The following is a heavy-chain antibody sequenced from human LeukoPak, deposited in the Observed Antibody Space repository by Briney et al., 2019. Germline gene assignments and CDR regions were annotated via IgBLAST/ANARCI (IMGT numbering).Heavy chain of an antibody. CDR2: ISYDGSNK. V-gene: IGHV3-30*04. CDR3: ARDYAQYFDY. Sequence: PGGSLRLSCTASGFTFSLYEMNWVRQAPGKGLEWVAVISYDGSNKYYADSVKGRFTISRDNSKNTLYLQMNSLRAEDTAVYYCARDYAQYFDYWGQGTLVTVSS. J-gene: IGHJ4*02. CDR1: GFTFSLYE. D-gene: IGHD3-16*01.